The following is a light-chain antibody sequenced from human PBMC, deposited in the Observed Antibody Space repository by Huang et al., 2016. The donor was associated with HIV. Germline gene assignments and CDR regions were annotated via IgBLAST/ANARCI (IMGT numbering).Light chain of an antibody. CDR3: QQYYSLPQT. CDR1: QSVYASSTSKVY. Sequence: DIIMSQSPESLTVSLGERATLNCRSSQSVYASSTSKVYMAWFQQKPGQPPKVLLFWASSREVGVPDRFSGSGSGTHFTLTIANLQPEDAAIYYCQQYYSLPQTFGQGTRV. CDR2: WAS. J-gene: IGKJ1*01. V-gene: IGKV4-1*01.